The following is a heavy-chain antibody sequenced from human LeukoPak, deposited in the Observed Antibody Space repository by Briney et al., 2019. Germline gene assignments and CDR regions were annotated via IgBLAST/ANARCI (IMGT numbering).Heavy chain of an antibody. J-gene: IGHJ4*02. CDR3: ARHLIRYSSSSLDY. V-gene: IGHV4-39*01. CDR1: GGSISSSSYY. D-gene: IGHD6-6*01. Sequence: PSETLSLTCTVSGGSISSSSYYWGWIRQPQGKGLEWIGSIYYSGSTYYNPSLKSRVTISVDTSKNQFSLKLSSVTAADMAVYYCARHLIRYSSSSLDYWGQGTLVTVSS. CDR2: IYYSGST.